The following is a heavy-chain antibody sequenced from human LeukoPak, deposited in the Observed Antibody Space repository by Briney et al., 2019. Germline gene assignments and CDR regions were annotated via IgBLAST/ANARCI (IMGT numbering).Heavy chain of an antibody. CDR3: ARSHGTLVPQAVDI. CDR2: IYPGDSDT. CDR1: GSIFTSYW. Sequence: GASLQISCKGSGSIFTSYWIGWVRPLPGKGLEWMGIIYPGDSDTRYSPSFQGQVTISADKSISTAHLQWSSLKASDTAMYYCARSHGTLVPQAVDIWGQGTMVTVSS. J-gene: IGHJ3*02. V-gene: IGHV5-51*01. D-gene: IGHD3-10*01.